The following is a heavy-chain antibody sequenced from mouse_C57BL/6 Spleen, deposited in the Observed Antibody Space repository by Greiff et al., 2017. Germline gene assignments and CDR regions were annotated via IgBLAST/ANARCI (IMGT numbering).Heavy chain of an antibody. CDR2: IHPNSGST. V-gene: IGHV1-64*01. CDR3: ARGVSSGYREMDY. Sequence: QVQLQQSGAELVKPGASVKLSCKASGYTFTSYWMHWVKQRPGQGLEWIGMIHPNSGSTNYNEKFKSKATLTVDKSSSTAYMQLSSLTSEDSAVYYCARGVSSGYREMDYWGQGTSVTVSS. J-gene: IGHJ4*01. D-gene: IGHD3-2*02. CDR1: GYTFTSYW.